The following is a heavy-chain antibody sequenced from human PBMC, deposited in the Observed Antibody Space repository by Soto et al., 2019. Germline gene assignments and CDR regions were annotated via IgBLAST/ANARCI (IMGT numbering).Heavy chain of an antibody. V-gene: IGHV1-8*01. CDR3: AGGATIRGDDY. J-gene: IGHJ4*02. D-gene: IGHD2-2*02. CDR2: MNPNSGNT. Sequence: QVQLVQSGAEVKKPGASVKVYCKASGYTFTSYDINWVRQATGQGLEWMGWMNPNSGNTGYAQKFQGRVTMARNTSIRTAYMARSSLRSEDTAVYYCAGGATIRGDDYWGQGTRVTVSS. CDR1: GYTFTSYD.